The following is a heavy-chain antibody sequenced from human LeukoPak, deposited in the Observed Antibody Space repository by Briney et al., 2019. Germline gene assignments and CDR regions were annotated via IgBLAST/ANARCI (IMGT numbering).Heavy chain of an antibody. CDR2: IWYDGSNK. CDR3: ARDLRSARYDY. Sequence: GTSLRPSCAASGFTFRNFGMHWVRLAPGKGLEWVAVIWYDGSNKYYADSVKGRFTISRENSKNTLYLQINSLRVEDTAVYYCARDLRSARYDYWGQGTPVIVSS. D-gene: IGHD3-9*01. J-gene: IGHJ4*02. CDR1: GFTFRNFG. V-gene: IGHV3-33*01.